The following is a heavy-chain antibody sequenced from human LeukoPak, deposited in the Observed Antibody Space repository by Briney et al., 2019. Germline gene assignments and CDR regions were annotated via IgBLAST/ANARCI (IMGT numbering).Heavy chain of an antibody. Sequence: PGGSLRLSCVASGFTFSRYSMNWLRQAPGKGLEWVSYISSSSSTIHYTDSVEGRFTISRDNAQNSVFLQMNSLRAEDTAVYYCAKDDAKQWLVLDYWGQGTLVTVSS. CDR1: GFTFSRYS. J-gene: IGHJ4*02. D-gene: IGHD6-19*01. V-gene: IGHV3-48*01. CDR3: AKDDAKQWLVLDY. CDR2: ISSSSSTI.